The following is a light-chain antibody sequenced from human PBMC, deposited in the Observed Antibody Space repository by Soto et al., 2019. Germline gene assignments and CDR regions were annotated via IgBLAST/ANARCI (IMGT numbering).Light chain of an antibody. CDR3: QQYNSYPWT. Sequence: EIAMTQSPVTLSASPGERVTLSCRASQSVNINLAWYQQRPGQAPRVLIYGASNRASGIPDRFSGSGSGTDFTLTISSLEPDDFATYYCQQYNSYPWTFGQGTKVEIK. CDR1: QSVNIN. CDR2: GAS. V-gene: IGKV3D-15*01. J-gene: IGKJ1*01.